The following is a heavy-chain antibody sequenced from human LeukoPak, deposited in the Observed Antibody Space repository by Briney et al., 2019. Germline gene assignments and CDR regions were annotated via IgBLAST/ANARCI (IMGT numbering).Heavy chain of an antibody. CDR2: SRNKAQSFTI. V-gene: IGHV3-72*01. CDR1: GLIFSDHY. D-gene: IGHD1-26*01. Sequence: GGSLRLSCAVSGLIFSDHYIDWVRQAPGKGLEWVGRSRNKAQSFTIHYAASVKGRFTISRDDSKNSLYLQMDSLKTEDTAVYYCARPPYAGSYSIDYWGQGTLVTVAS. CDR3: ARPPYAGSYSIDY. J-gene: IGHJ4*02.